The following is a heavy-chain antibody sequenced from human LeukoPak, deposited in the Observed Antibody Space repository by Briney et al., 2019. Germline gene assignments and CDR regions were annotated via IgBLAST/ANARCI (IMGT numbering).Heavy chain of an antibody. D-gene: IGHD5-12*01. V-gene: IGHV1-18*01. CDR1: GYTFTSYG. Sequence: ASVKVSCKASGYTFTSYGISWVRQAPGQGLEWMGWVSAYNGNTNYAQTVRDRVTMTTDTSTSTAYMELRSLRSDDTAVYYCARDDKSSAYEPDYWGQGTLVTVSS. CDR3: ARDDKSSAYEPDY. CDR2: VSAYNGNT. J-gene: IGHJ4*02.